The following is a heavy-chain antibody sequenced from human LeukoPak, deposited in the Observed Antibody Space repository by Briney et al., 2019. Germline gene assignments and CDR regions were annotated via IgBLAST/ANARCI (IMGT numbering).Heavy chain of an antibody. CDR3: AKDEGSTYGPFDY. Sequence: GGSLRLSCAASGVTFSSYGMHWVRQAPGKGLEWVAVLSYDGTNKYYADSVKGRFTISRDNSKNTQYLQMNSLRLEDTAVYYCAKDEGSTYGPFDYWGQGTLVTVPS. D-gene: IGHD1-26*01. CDR1: GVTFSSYG. V-gene: IGHV3-30*18. J-gene: IGHJ4*02. CDR2: LSYDGTNK.